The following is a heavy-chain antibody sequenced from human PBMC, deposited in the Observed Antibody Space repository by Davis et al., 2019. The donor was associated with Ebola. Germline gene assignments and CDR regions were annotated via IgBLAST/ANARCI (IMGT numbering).Heavy chain of an antibody. Sequence: GGSLRLSCAASGFTLSGYDMNWVRQAPGKGLQWVAVIWDDGSNKYYADSVKGRFTISRDNSKNTLYLQMDSLRAEDTAIYYCAKLPGMDVWGQGTTVTVSS. CDR1: GFTLSGYD. CDR3: AKLPGMDV. V-gene: IGHV3-33*06. CDR2: IWDDGSNK. J-gene: IGHJ6*02.